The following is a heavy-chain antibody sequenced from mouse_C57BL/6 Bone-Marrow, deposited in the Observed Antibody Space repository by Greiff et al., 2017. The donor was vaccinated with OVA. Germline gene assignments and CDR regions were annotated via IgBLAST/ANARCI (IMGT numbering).Heavy chain of an antibody. Sequence: LVESGAELVKPGASVKISCKASGYAFSSYWMNWVKQRPGKGLEWIGQIYPGDGDTNYNGKFKGKATLTADKSSSTAYMQLSSLTSEGSAVDFCARRPSSSGSSYNYGMDDWGQGTSVTVSS. D-gene: IGHD1-1*01. CDR2: IYPGDGDT. V-gene: IGHV1-80*01. CDR1: GYAFSSYW. J-gene: IGHJ4*01. CDR3: ARRPSSSGSSYNYGMDD.